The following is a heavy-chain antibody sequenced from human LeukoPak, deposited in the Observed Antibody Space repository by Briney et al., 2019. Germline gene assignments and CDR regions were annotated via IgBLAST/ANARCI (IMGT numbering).Heavy chain of an antibody. CDR1: GGSFSGYY. CDR2: INHSGST. V-gene: IGHV4-34*01. Sequence: RTSETLSLTCAVYGGSFSGYYWSWIRQPPGKGLEWIGEINHSGSTNYTPSLKSRVTISVDTSKNQFSLKLSSVTAADTAVYYCARSPTIAVAGTIYFDYWGQGTLVTVSS. D-gene: IGHD6-19*01. J-gene: IGHJ4*02. CDR3: ARSPTIAVAGTIYFDY.